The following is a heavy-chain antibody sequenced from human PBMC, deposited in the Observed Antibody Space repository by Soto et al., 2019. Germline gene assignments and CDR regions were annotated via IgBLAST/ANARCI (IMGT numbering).Heavy chain of an antibody. CDR1: GGSISSGGYY. V-gene: IGHV4-61*02. CDR3: ARGPRGYVYYHGMDV. Sequence: PSETLSLTCTVSGGSISSGGYYCSWIRQSAGNGLEWIGRIDTSGTTNYNPSLKSRVTMSVDASKNQFSLNLSSVTAADTAVYYCARGPRGYVYYHGMDVWGQGTPVTVSS. CDR2: IDTSGTT. D-gene: IGHD3-10*01. J-gene: IGHJ6*02.